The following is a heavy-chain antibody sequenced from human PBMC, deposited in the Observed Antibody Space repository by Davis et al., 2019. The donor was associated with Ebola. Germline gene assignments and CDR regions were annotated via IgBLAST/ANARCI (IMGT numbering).Heavy chain of an antibody. Sequence: SETLSLTCAVYGGSFSGYYWSWIRQPPGKGLEWIGEINHSGSTNYNPSLKSRVTILVDTSKNQFSLKLSSVTAADTAVYYCARMKVLLWFGTLDYWGQGTLVTVSS. V-gene: IGHV4-34*01. CDR3: ARMKVLLWFGTLDY. D-gene: IGHD3-10*01. CDR1: GGSFSGYY. CDR2: INHSGST. J-gene: IGHJ4*02.